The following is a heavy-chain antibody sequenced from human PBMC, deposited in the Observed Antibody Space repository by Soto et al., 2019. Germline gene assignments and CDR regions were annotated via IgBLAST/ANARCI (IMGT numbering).Heavy chain of an antibody. J-gene: IGHJ4*02. CDR2: ITEDGSGT. V-gene: IGHV3-74*01. Sequence: GVLRLSCATSGFTFSSYPIHWVLQAPGKGPVWVSRITEDGSGTTYADSVKGRFTVTRDNAKNTMYLQMSGLGAEDTAVYHCVRGSNGWRGMDYWGQGTLVTVSS. D-gene: IGHD6-19*01. CDR3: VRGSNGWRGMDY. CDR1: GFTFSSYP.